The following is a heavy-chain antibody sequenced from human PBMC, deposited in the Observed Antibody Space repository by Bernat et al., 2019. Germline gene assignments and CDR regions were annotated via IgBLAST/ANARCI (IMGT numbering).Heavy chain of an antibody. Sequence: EVQLVESGGGVVRPGGSLRLSCAASGFTFDDYGMSWVRQAPGKGVEWVSGNIWNGGSTGYADSVKGRYNISRDNAKNSLYLQMNSLRAEDTALYHCAREYIIAVAGTTWAFDIWGQGTMVTVSS. D-gene: IGHD6-19*01. CDR2: NIWNGGST. V-gene: IGHV3-20*01. J-gene: IGHJ3*02. CDR1: GFTFDDYG. CDR3: AREYIIAVAGTTWAFDI.